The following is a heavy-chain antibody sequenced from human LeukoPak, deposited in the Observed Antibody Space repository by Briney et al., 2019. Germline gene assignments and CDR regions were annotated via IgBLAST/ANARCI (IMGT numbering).Heavy chain of an antibody. CDR1: GFTFSSYG. CDR2: INSGGSST. D-gene: IGHD1-20*01. J-gene: IGHJ6*02. CDR3: TRDITGTTKYYYYYGMDV. V-gene: IGHV3-74*01. Sequence: PGGSLRLSCAASGFTFSSYGMHWVRQAPGKGLVWVSRINSGGSSTSYADSVKGRFTISRDNAKNTLYLQMNSLRAEDTAVYYCTRDITGTTKYYYYYGMDVWGQGTTVTVSS.